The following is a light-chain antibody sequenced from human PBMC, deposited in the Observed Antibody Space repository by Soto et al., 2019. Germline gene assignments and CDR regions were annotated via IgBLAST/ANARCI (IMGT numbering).Light chain of an antibody. CDR3: QQFYTTPRT. CDR2: WAS. V-gene: IGKV4-1*01. Sequence: DIVMTQAPDSLAASPGAIVTINCKSSRNLLYNDKNYVAWYQQRPGQAPKLLIYWASTRESEVPVRISGSGSVTDFRLTIRDLQAADAAVYYCQQFYTTPRTFGQGTRVEI. CDR1: RNLLYNDKNY. J-gene: IGKJ2*01.